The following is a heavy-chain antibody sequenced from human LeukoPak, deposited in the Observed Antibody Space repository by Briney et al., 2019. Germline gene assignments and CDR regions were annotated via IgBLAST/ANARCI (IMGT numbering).Heavy chain of an antibody. CDR1: GFTFSSYA. J-gene: IGHJ4*02. CDR3: MAAAGVQDY. D-gene: IGHD6-13*01. V-gene: IGHV3-30-3*01. Sequence: PGGSLRLSCAASGFTFSSYAMHWVRQAPGKGLEWVAVISYDGSNKYYADSVKGRFTISRDNSKNTLYLQMNSLRAEDTAVYYCMAAAGVQDYWGQGTLVTVSS. CDR2: ISYDGSNK.